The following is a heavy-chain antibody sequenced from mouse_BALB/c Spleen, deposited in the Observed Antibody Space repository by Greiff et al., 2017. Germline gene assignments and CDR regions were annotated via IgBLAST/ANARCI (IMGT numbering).Heavy chain of an antibody. CDR2: IYPGDGDT. V-gene: IGHV1-80*01. Sequence: QVQLKQSGAELVRPGSSVKISCKASGYAFSSYWMNWVKQRPGQGLEWIGQIYPGDGDTNYNGKFKGKATLTADKSSSTAYMQLSSLTSEDSAVYFCARRRDWYFDVWGAGTTVTVSS. CDR3: ARRRDWYFDV. J-gene: IGHJ1*01. CDR1: GYAFSSYW.